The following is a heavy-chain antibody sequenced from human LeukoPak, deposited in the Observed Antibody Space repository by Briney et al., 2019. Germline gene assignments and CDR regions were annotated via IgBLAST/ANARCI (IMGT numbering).Heavy chain of an antibody. V-gene: IGHV1-69*04. D-gene: IGHD6-13*01. CDR3: ARETAAAAQYYYYYYGMDV. Sequence: SVKVSCKASGGTFSSYAISWVRQAPGQGLKWMGRIIPILGIANYAQKFQGRVTITADKSTSTAYMELSSLRSEDTAVYYCARETAAAAQYYYYYYGMDVWGQGTTVTVSS. CDR2: IIPILGIA. J-gene: IGHJ6*02. CDR1: GGTFSSYA.